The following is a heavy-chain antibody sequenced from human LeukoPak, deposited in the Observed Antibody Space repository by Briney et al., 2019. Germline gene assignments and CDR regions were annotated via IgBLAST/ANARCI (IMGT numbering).Heavy chain of an antibody. CDR2: ISGSGGST. CDR3: ARDSGSSSPYFQH. J-gene: IGHJ1*01. CDR1: GFTFSSYA. Sequence: GGSLRLSCAASGFTFSSYAMSWVRQAPGKGLEWVSAISGSGGSTYYADSVKSRFTISRDNSKNTLYLQMNSLRAEDTAVYYCARDSGSSSPYFQHWGQGTLVTVSS. D-gene: IGHD6-6*01. V-gene: IGHV3-23*01.